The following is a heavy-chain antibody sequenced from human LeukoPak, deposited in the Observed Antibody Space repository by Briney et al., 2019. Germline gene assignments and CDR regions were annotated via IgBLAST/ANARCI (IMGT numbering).Heavy chain of an antibody. Sequence: PGGSLRLSCAASGFTFSTYAMNWVRQSPGKGLEWVSSISGSGGSKYYTDSVKGRFTISRDNSKNTLYLQVNSLRAEDTAVYYCAKCGLDSDGGCQVSGYWGQGTLVTVSS. CDR2: ISGSGGSK. CDR1: GFTFSTYA. CDR3: AKCGLDSDGGCQVSGY. J-gene: IGHJ4*02. V-gene: IGHV3-23*01. D-gene: IGHD2-15*01.